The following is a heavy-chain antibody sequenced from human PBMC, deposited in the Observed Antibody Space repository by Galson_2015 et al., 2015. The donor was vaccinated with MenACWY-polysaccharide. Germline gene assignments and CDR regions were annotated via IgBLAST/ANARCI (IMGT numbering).Heavy chain of an antibody. CDR3: ARESGGVVRVPGPVVYLHYGMDV. J-gene: IGHJ6*02. D-gene: IGHD2-2*01. CDR2: INPNSGGT. Sequence: SVKVSCKASGYTFTGYYMHWVRQAPGQGLEWMGWINPNSGGTNYAQKFQGRVTMTRDTSISTAYMELSRLRSDDTAVYYCARESGGVVRVPGPVVYLHYGMDVWGQGTTVTVSS. V-gene: IGHV1-2*02. CDR1: GYTFTGYY.